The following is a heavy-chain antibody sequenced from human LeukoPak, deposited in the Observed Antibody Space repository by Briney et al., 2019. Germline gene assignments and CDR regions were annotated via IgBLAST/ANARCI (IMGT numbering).Heavy chain of an antibody. CDR1: GGTFGSYA. CDR3: ARSRKTTVTTNPFDY. CDR2: IIPIFGTA. J-gene: IGHJ4*02. Sequence: SVKVSCKASGGTFGSYAISWVRQAPGQGLEWMGRIIPIFGTANYAQKFQGRVTITTDESTSTAYMELSSLRSEDTAVYYCARSRKTTVTTNPFDYWGQGTLVTVSS. D-gene: IGHD4-17*01. V-gene: IGHV1-69*05.